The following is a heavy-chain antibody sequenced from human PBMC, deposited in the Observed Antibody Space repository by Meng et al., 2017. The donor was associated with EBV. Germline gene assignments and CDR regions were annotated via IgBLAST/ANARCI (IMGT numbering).Heavy chain of an antibody. J-gene: IGHJ4*02. Sequence: QVHLRQWGAGLLKPSETLSLTCAVYGGSFSCYYWSWIRQPPGKGLEWIGEINHSGSTNYNPSLKSRVTISVDTSKNQFSLKLSSVTAADTAVYYCARGRWLQPGSYFDYWGQGTLVTVSS. CDR1: GGSFSCYY. D-gene: IGHD5-24*01. CDR3: ARGRWLQPGSYFDY. V-gene: IGHV4-34*01. CDR2: INHSGST.